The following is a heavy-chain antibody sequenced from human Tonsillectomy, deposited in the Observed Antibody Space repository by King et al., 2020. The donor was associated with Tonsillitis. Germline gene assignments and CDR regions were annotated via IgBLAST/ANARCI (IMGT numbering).Heavy chain of an antibody. CDR1: GFTFDDYA. CDR3: AKDIGCFERNGMDV. CDR2: ISWNSGSI. D-gene: IGHD3-9*01. J-gene: IGHJ6*02. V-gene: IGHV3-9*01. Sequence: VQLVESGGGLVQPGRSLRLSCAASGFTFDDYAMHWVRQAPGKGLEWVSGISWNSGSIGYADSVKGRFTISRDNAKNSLYLQMNSLRAEDTALYYCAKDIGCFERNGMDVWGQGTTVTVSS.